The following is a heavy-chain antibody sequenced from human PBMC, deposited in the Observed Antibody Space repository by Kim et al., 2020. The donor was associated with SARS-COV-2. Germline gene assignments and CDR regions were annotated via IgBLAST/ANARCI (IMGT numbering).Heavy chain of an antibody. J-gene: IGHJ4*02. Sequence: SETLSLTCAVSGGSISSGGYSWSWIRQPPGKGLEWIGYIYHSGSTYYNPSLKSRVTISVDRSKNQFSLKLSSVTAADTAVYYCARGYCSGGSCYQFDYWGEGTLVTVSS. CDR3: ARGYCSGGSCYQFDY. CDR2: IYHSGST. V-gene: IGHV4-30-2*01. D-gene: IGHD2-15*01. CDR1: GGSISSGGYS.